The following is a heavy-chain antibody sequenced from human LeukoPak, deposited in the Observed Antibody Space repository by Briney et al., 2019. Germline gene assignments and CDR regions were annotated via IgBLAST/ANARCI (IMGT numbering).Heavy chain of an antibody. V-gene: IGHV4-4*07. CDR3: ARALYEQLITAIDAFDI. J-gene: IGHJ3*02. CDR1: GVSISSYY. Sequence: SETLSLTCTGSGVSISSYYWSWIRQPAGKGLEWIGRIYTSGSTNYNPSLKSRVTMSVDTSKNQFSLKLSSVTAADTAVYYCARALYEQLITAIDAFDIWGQGTMVTVSS. D-gene: IGHD6-13*01. CDR2: IYTSGST.